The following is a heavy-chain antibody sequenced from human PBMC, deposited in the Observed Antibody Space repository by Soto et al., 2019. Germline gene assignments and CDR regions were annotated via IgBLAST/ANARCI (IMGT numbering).Heavy chain of an antibody. V-gene: IGHV3-23*01. CDR3: AKRHITVATPANYFDY. CDR2: FVGSTGST. J-gene: IGHJ4*02. D-gene: IGHD1-20*01. Sequence: EVQLLESGGDLVQPGGSLRLSCAASGFTFSSYTMNWVRQAPGKGLEWVSTFVGSTGSTFYADSVKGRFTISRDDSKNTLYLQMISLRAEDTAVYYCAKRHITVATPANYFDYWGQGTLVTVSS. CDR1: GFTFSSYT.